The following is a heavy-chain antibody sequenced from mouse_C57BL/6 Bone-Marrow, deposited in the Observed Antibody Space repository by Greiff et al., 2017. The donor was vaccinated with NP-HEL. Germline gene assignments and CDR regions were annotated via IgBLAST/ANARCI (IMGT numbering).Heavy chain of an antibody. D-gene: IGHD1-1*01. CDR1: GYTFTDYY. CDR3: ARSPFITTVAPFAY. Sequence: QVQLKESGPELVKPGASVKISCKASGYTFTDYYINWVKQRPGQGLEWIGWIFPGSGSTYYNEKFKGKATLTVDKSSSTAYMLLSSLTSEDSAVYFCARSPFITTVAPFAYWGQGTLVTVSA. J-gene: IGHJ3*01. CDR2: IFPGSGST. V-gene: IGHV1-75*01.